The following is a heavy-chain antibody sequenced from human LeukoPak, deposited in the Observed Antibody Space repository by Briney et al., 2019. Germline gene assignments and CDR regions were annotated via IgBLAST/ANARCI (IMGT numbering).Heavy chain of an antibody. CDR1: NDSIKNYY. CDR3: ARYEVGSNWAQAVDI. D-gene: IGHD6-13*01. V-gene: IGHV4-59*01. J-gene: IGHJ3*02. Sequence: SETLSLTCTVSNDSIKNYYLNWIRQPPGKGLEWIGFISNSGSTNYNPSLKNRVSISIDTYKKQLLLKLSTLTAADTAVYYCARYEVGSNWAQAVDIWGQGTIVTVSS. CDR2: ISNSGST.